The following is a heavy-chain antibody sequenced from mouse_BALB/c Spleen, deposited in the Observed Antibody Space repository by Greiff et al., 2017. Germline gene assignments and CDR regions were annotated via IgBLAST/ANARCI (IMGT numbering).Heavy chain of an antibody. J-gene: IGHJ3*01. D-gene: IGHD2-4*01. CDR1: GFTFSSYA. CDR2: ISSGGSYT. V-gene: IGHV5-9-4*01. CDR3: ARDDYEGVWFAY. Sequence: EVQLVESGGGLVKPGGSLKLSCAASGFTFSSYAMSWVRQSPEKRLEWVAEISSGGSYTYYPDTVTGRFTISRDNAKNTLYLEMSSLRSEDTAMYYCARDDYEGVWFAYWGQGTLVTVSA.